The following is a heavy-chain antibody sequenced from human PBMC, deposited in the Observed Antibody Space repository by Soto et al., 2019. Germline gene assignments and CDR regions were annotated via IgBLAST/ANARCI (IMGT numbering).Heavy chain of an antibody. Sequence: QVQLVESGGGVIQPGRSLRLSCAASGFTFSSYGMHWVRQAPGKGLEWVAVISYDGSNKYYADSVKGRFTISRDNSKNTLYLQMISLRAEDTAVYYCAKEAIVLVPAAMWDFDYWGQGTLVTVSS. D-gene: IGHD2-2*01. CDR2: ISYDGSNK. CDR3: AKEAIVLVPAAMWDFDY. CDR1: GFTFSSYG. V-gene: IGHV3-30*18. J-gene: IGHJ4*02.